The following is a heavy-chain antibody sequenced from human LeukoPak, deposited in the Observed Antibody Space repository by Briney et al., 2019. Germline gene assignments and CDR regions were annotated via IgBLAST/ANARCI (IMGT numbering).Heavy chain of an antibody. CDR1: GYTFTGYY. D-gene: IGHD6-13*01. CDR3: ARFASLYSRSWYYAFDI. J-gene: IGHJ3*02. CDR2: INPNSGGT. Sequence: ASVKVSCKASGYTFTGYYMHWVRQAPGQGLEWMGWINPNSGGTNYAQKFQGRVTMTRDTSISTAYMELSRLRSDDTAVYYCARFASLYSRSWYYAFDIWGQGTMVTVSS. V-gene: IGHV1-2*02.